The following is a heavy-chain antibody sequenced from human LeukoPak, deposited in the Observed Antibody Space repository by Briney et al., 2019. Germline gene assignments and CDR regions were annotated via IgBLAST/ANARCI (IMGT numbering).Heavy chain of an antibody. V-gene: IGHV1-69*05. CDR3: ARYLDYDILTGYYFGAFDI. CDR2: IIPTFGTA. J-gene: IGHJ3*02. CDR1: GGTFSSYA. D-gene: IGHD3-9*01. Sequence: ASVKVSCKASGGTFSSYAISWVRQAPGQGLEWVGGIIPTFGTANYAQKFQGRVTITTDESTSTAYMELSSLRSEGTAVYYCARYLDYDILTGYYFGAFDIWGQGTMVTVSS.